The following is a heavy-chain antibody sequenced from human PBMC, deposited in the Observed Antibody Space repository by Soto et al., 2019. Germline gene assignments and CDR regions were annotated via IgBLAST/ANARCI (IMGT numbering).Heavy chain of an antibody. V-gene: IGHV4-39*01. CDR3: ASIMGAIHFDY. Sequence: SETLSLTCTVSGGSISSGTYYWGWIRQPPGKGLEWIGHIYYSGGTYYNPSLKGRVTISVDTSKNQFSLKLSSVTAADTAVYYCASIMGAIHFDYWGQGTLVTVSS. CDR2: IYYSGGT. D-gene: IGHD1-26*01. CDR1: GGSISSGTYY. J-gene: IGHJ4*02.